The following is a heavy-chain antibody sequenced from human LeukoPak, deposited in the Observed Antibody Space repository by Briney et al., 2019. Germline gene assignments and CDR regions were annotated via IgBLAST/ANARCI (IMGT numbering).Heavy chain of an antibody. D-gene: IGHD6-19*01. CDR1: GFTFTTSW. J-gene: IGHJ4*02. CDR2: IYPGDSDT. Sequence: RGESLKISCQGSGFTFTTSWIGWVRQLPGKGLEWMGNIYPGDSDTRYSPSFQGQVTISADKSINTAYLQWSSLKASDTAMYYCARSGYSSGWYVGSFDYWGQGTLVTVSS. V-gene: IGHV5-51*01. CDR3: ARSGYSSGWYVGSFDY.